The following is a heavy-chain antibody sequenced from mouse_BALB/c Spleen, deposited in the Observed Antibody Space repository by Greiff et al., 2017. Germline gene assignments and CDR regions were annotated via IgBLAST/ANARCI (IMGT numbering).Heavy chain of an antibody. J-gene: IGHJ2*01. CDR1: GFNIKDYY. Sequence: EVQLQQSGAELVRSGASVKLSCTASGFNIKDYYMHWVKQRPEQGLEWIGWIDPENSDTEYAPKFQGKATMTADTSSNTAYLQLSSLTSEDTAVYYCNAGHYWGQGTTLTVSS. CDR3: NAGHY. V-gene: IGHV14-4*02. CDR2: IDPENSDT.